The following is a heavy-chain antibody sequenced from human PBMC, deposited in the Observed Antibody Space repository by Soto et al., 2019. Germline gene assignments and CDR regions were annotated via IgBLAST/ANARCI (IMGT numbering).Heavy chain of an antibody. CDR3: ARGGKPHYYYGMDV. D-gene: IGHD3-10*01. J-gene: IGHJ6*02. Sequence: QVQLQQWGAGLLKPSETLSLTCAVYGGSFSSYYWRWIRQPPGKGLEWIGEINHSGSTNYNPSLKSRVTISVDTSKDQFSLKLSSVTAADTAVYYCARGGKPHYYYGMDVWGQGTTVTVSS. V-gene: IGHV4-34*01. CDR2: INHSGST. CDR1: GGSFSSYY.